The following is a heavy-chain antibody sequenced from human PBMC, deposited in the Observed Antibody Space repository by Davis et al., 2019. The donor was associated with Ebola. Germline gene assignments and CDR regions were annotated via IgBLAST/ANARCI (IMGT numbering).Heavy chain of an antibody. J-gene: IGHJ3*02. CDR1: GFTFSSYA. D-gene: IGHD2-21*02. CDR2: IKSDGSST. Sequence: PGGSLRLSCAASGFTFSSYAMSWVRQAPGKGLVWVSRIKSDGSSTSYADSVKGRFTISRDNAKNTLYLQMNSLKAEDTAVYYCAREGGDDAFDIWGQGTMVTVSS. V-gene: IGHV3-74*01. CDR3: AREGGDDAFDI.